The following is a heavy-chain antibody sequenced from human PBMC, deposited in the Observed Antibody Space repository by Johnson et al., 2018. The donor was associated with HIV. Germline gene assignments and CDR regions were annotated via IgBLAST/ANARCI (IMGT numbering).Heavy chain of an antibody. V-gene: IGHV3-7*01. CDR3: ARGKKQWLDEDAFDI. Sequence: EMQLVESGGGLVQPGGSLKLSCAASAFTFSSYEMNWVRQAPGKGLEWVANIKQDGSEKTYVDSVKGRFTISRDNAKKSLYLQMNSLRAEDTAVYYCARGKKQWLDEDAFDIWGQGTMVTVSS. D-gene: IGHD6-19*01. J-gene: IGHJ3*02. CDR1: AFTFSSYE. CDR2: IKQDGSEK.